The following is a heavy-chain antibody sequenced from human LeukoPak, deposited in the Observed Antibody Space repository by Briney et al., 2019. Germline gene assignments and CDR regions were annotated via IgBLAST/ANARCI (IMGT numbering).Heavy chain of an antibody. Sequence: GGSLRLSCAASGFTFSSYSMNWVRQAPGKGLEWVSYISSGGSTIYYADSVRGRFTISRDNAKNSLYLQMNSLRAEDTAVYYCARDPYYYDSSGYSPWGQGTLVTVSS. D-gene: IGHD3-22*01. CDR2: ISSGGSTI. CDR1: GFTFSSYS. V-gene: IGHV3-48*04. J-gene: IGHJ4*02. CDR3: ARDPYYYDSSGYSP.